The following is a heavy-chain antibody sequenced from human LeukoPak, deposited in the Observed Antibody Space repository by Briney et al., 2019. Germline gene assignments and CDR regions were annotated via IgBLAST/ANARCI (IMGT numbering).Heavy chain of an antibody. CDR2: IHNSGTT. D-gene: IGHD3-10*01. CDR1: GGPFSGYF. CDR3: ARRYYYNLGSFPFDF. Sequence: SETLTLTCTVSGGPFSGYFWSWIRQSSGKGLEWIGEIHNSGTTNYNPSRNSRVTISDDTSKNQFYLKLSSVTAADTAVYYCARRYYYNLGSFPFDFWGQGTLVTVSS. J-gene: IGHJ4*02. V-gene: IGHV4-34*01.